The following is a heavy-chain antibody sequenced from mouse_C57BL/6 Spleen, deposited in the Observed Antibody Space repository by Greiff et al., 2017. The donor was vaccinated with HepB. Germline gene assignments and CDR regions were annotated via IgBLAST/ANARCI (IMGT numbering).Heavy chain of an antibody. CDR2: IDPNSGGT. CDR3: ARSDVRQLRLHYAMDY. D-gene: IGHD3-2*02. Sequence: VQLQQPGAELVKPGASVKLSCKASGYTFTSYWMHWVKQRPGRGLEWIGRIDPNSGGTKYNEKFKSKATLTVDKPSSTAYMQLSSLTSEDSAVYYCARSDVRQLRLHYAMDYWGQGTSVTVSS. CDR1: GYTFTSYW. J-gene: IGHJ4*01. V-gene: IGHV1-72*01.